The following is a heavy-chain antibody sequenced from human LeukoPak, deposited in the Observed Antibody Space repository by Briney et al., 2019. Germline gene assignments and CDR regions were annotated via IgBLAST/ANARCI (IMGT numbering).Heavy chain of an antibody. V-gene: IGHV4-34*01. J-gene: IGHJ5*02. CDR2: INHSGST. Sequence: PSETLSLTCAVYGGSFSGYYWSWIRQPPGKGLEWIGEINHSGSTNYNPSLKSRVTISVDTSKNQFSLKLSSVTAADTAVYYCARVPKLWFGEIHRNWSDPWGQGTLVTVSS. CDR1: GGSFSGYY. CDR3: ARVPKLWFGEIHRNWSDP. D-gene: IGHD3-10*01.